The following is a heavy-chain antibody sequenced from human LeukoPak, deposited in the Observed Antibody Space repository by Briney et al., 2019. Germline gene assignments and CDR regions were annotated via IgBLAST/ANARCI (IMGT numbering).Heavy chain of an antibody. CDR1: GYTFTGYY. J-gene: IGHJ4*02. CDR2: INPNSGGT. Sequence: ASVKVSCKASGYTFTGYYMHWVRQAPGQGLEWMGWINPNSGGTNYAQKFQGRVTMTRDTSISTAYMELSRLRSDDTAVYYCARTLYYYDSSGYEWPLWGQGTLVTVSS. D-gene: IGHD3-22*01. CDR3: ARTLYYYDSSGYEWPL. V-gene: IGHV1-2*02.